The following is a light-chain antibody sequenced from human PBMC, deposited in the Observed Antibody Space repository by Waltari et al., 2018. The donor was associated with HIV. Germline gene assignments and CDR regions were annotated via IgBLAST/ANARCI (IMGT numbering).Light chain of an antibody. CDR3: QQTYNTLLFT. J-gene: IGKJ3*01. Sequence: DIQMTQSPSSLSASLGDRVTITCRASQPVSTYVNWYQQKPGKAPKLLIYSASSLQSGVPSRCSGSGSGTDFTLTISSLQPEDFATYYCQQTYNTLLFTFGPGTTVDV. V-gene: IGKV1-39*01. CDR1: QPVSTY. CDR2: SAS.